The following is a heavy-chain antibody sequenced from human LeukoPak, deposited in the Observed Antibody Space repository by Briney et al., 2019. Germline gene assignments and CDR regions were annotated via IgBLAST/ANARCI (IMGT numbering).Heavy chain of an antibody. J-gene: IGHJ4*02. Sequence: SETLSLTCTVSGGSNSNYYWSWIRQPPGKGLEWIGYIYYSGSTNYNPSLKSRVTISVDTSKNQFSLKLSSVTAADTAVYYCARHLSGSEYYFDYWGQGTLVTVSS. CDR3: ARHLSGSEYYFDY. CDR2: IYYSGST. V-gene: IGHV4-59*08. D-gene: IGHD1-26*01. CDR1: GGSNSNYY.